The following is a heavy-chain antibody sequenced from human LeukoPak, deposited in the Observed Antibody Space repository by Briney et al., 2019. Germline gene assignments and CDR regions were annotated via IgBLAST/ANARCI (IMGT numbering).Heavy chain of an antibody. CDR3: ARDSSGYYYYGDYYYGMDV. CDR2: INPNSGGT. V-gene: IGHV1-2*02. D-gene: IGHD3-22*01. CDR1: GYTFTGYY. J-gene: IGHJ6*02. Sequence: GASVKVSCKASGYTFTGYYMHWVRQAPGQGLEWMGWINPNSGGTNYAQKFQGRVTMTRDTSISTAYMELSRLRSADTAVYYCARDSSGYYYYGDYYYGMDVWGQGTTVTVSS.